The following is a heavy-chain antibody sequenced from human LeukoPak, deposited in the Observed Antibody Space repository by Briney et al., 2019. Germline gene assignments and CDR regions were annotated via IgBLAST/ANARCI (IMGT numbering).Heavy chain of an antibody. CDR3: ARGGTVVNLNY. Sequence: SETLSLTCTVSGGSISSYYWSWIRQPPGKGLEWIGSIYHSGSTYYNPSLKSRVTISVDTSKNQFSLKLSSVTAADTAVYYCARGGTVVNLNYWGQGTLVTVSS. CDR1: GGSISSYY. CDR2: IYHSGST. D-gene: IGHD4-23*01. J-gene: IGHJ4*02. V-gene: IGHV4-59*12.